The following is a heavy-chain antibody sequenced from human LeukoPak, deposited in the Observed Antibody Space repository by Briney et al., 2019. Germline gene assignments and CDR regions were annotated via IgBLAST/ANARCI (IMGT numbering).Heavy chain of an antibody. Sequence: GASVKVSCKASGYTFTSYGISWVRQAPGQGLEWMGWISAYNGNTNYAQKLQGRVTMTTDTSTSAAYMELRSLRSDDTAVYYCARDEGYDILTGYYGTTDYWGQGTLVTVSS. CDR3: ARDEGYDILTGYYGTTDY. D-gene: IGHD3-9*01. CDR2: ISAYNGNT. CDR1: GYTFTSYG. V-gene: IGHV1-18*01. J-gene: IGHJ4*02.